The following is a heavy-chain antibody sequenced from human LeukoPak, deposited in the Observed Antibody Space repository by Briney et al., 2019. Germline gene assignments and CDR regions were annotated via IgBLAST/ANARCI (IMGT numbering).Heavy chain of an antibody. V-gene: IGHV3-9*01. CDR1: GFTFDDYA. D-gene: IGHD6-19*01. CDR2: ISWNSGSI. CDR3: ASFTVAGLDY. J-gene: IGHJ4*02. Sequence: GGSLRLSCAASGFTFDDYAMHWVRQAPGKGLEWVSGISWNSGSIGYADSVKGRFTISRDNAKNSLYLQMNSLRAEDTALYYCASFTVAGLDYWGQGTLVTVSS.